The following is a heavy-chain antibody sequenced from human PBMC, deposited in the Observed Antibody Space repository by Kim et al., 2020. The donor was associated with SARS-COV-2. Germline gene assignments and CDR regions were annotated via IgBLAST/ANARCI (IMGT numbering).Heavy chain of an antibody. CDR1: GFTFSSYA. V-gene: IGHV3-23*01. J-gene: IGHJ6*02. Sequence: GGSLRLSCAASGFTFSSYAMSWVRQAPGKGLEWVSAISGSGGSTYYADSVKGRFTISRDNSKNTLYLQMNSLRAEDTAVYYCAIWISRATRELNYYYYYGMDVWGQGTTVTVSS. CDR3: AIWISRATRELNYYYYYGMDV. CDR2: ISGSGGST. D-gene: IGHD1-7*01.